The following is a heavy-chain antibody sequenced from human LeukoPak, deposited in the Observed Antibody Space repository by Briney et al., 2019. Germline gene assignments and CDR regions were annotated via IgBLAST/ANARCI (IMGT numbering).Heavy chain of an antibody. CDR3: ARGVPGYYGPFID. V-gene: IGHV4-30-4*08. D-gene: IGHD3-10*01. J-gene: IGHJ4*02. CDR2: IYYRGST. CDR1: GGSISSGDYY. Sequence: SQTLSLTCTVSGGSISSGDYYWSCIRPPPEKGLEGIGYIYYRGSTYYNPSLKSRVTISVDTSKNQFSLKLSSVTAADTAVYYCARGVPGYYGPFIDWGQGTLVTVSS.